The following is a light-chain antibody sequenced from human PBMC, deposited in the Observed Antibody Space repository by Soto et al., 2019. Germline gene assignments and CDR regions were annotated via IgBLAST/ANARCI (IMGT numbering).Light chain of an antibody. CDR3: QQYGSSSWT. CDR2: GAS. Sequence: EILLTQSPGTLSLSPGEIATLSCRSSQSVSSSYLAWYQQKPGQAPRLLIYGASSRATGIPDRFSGSGSGTDFALTISRLEPEDFAVYYCQQYGSSSWTFGQGTKVDI. J-gene: IGKJ1*01. CDR1: QSVSSSY. V-gene: IGKV3-20*01.